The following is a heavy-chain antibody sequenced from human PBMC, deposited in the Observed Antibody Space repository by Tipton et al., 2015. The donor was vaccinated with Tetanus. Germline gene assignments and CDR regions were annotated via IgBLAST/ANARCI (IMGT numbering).Heavy chain of an antibody. Sequence: SLRLSCAASGFTFSSYSMSWVRQAPGKGLEWVSAISGSGGSTYYADSVKGRFTISRDNSKNTLYLQMNSLRAEDTAVYYCAKVRPLAVAPLYCFDYWGQGTLVTVSS. D-gene: IGHD6-19*01. CDR3: AKVRPLAVAPLYCFDY. CDR1: GFTFSSYS. J-gene: IGHJ4*02. V-gene: IGHV3-23*01. CDR2: ISGSGGST.